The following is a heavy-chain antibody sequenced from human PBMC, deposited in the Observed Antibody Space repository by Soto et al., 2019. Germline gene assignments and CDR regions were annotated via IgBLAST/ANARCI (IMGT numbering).Heavy chain of an antibody. CDR2: IYSGGST. Sequence: EVLLVESGGGLVQPGGSLRLSCAASGFTVSSNYMSWDRQAPGKGLEWVSVIYSGGSTYYADSVTGRFTISRDNCKNTLYLQMNSLRAEDTAVYYCAALIASAVVDYWGQGTLVTVSS. J-gene: IGHJ4*02. D-gene: IGHD6-13*01. V-gene: IGHV3-66*01. CDR1: GFTVSSNY. CDR3: AALIASAVVDY.